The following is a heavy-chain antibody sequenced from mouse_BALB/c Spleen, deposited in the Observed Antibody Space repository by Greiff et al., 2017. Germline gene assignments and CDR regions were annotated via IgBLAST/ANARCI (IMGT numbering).Heavy chain of an antibody. CDR1: GYSITSGYY. V-gene: IGHV3-6*02. CDR2: ISYDGSN. CDR3: ARAYGCSYVFAY. Sequence: EVKLMESGPGLVKPSQSLSLTCSVTGYSITSGYYWNWIRKFPGNKLEWMGYISYDGSNNYNPSLKNRISFTRDTSKNQFFLKLNSVTTEDTATYYEARAYGCSYVFAYWGQGTLVTVSA. J-gene: IGHJ3*01. D-gene: IGHD1-1*01.